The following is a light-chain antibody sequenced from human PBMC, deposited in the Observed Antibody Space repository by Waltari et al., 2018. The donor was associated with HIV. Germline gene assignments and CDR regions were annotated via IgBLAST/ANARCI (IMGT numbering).Light chain of an antibody. Sequence: QPVLTQSSSASASLGSSVILTCTLDRGHSTYIITWHRQQPGKAPHYLMKLEGSGSYKRGSAVPDLFSGSSSGADRYRTISNLQSEDEADYYCETWDTHTEVFGGGTKLTVL. CDR2: LEGSGSY. V-gene: IGLV4-60*03. J-gene: IGLJ3*02. CDR1: RGHSTYI. CDR3: ETWDTHTEV.